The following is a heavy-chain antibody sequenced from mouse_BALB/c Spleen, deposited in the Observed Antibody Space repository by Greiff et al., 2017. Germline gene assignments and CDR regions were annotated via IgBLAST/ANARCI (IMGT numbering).Heavy chain of an antibody. CDR2: IWAGGST. CDR1: GFSLTSYG. Sequence: VHLVESGPGLVAPSQSLSITCTVSGFSLTSYGVHWVRQPPGKGLEWLGVIWAGGSTNYNSALMSRLSISKDNSKSQVFLKMNSLQTDDTAMYYCARGESIRSYYYAMDYWGQGTSVTVSS. V-gene: IGHV2-9*02. J-gene: IGHJ4*01. D-gene: IGHD1-1*01. CDR3: ARGESIRSYYYAMDY.